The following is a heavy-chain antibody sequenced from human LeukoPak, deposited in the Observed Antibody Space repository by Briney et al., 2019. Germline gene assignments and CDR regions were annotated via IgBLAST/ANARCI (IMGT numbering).Heavy chain of an antibody. D-gene: IGHD6-13*01. V-gene: IGHV4-59*01. Sequence: SETLSLTCAVYGGSFSSYFWSWIRQPPGKGLEWIGYIYYSGSTNYNPSLKSRVTISVDTSKNQFSLKLSSMTAADTAVYYCARGPNTSSRAFDIWGQGTMVTVSS. J-gene: IGHJ3*02. CDR2: IYYSGST. CDR3: ARGPNTSSRAFDI. CDR1: GGSFSSYF.